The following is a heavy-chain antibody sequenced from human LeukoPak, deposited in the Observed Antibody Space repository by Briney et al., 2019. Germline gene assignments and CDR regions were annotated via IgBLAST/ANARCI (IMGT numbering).Heavy chain of an antibody. CDR2: INHSGST. J-gene: IGHJ4*02. V-gene: IGHV4-34*01. Sequence: SETLSLTCAVYGGYFSGYYWSWIRQPPGKGLEWIGEINHSGSTNYNPSLKSRVTISVDTSKNQFSLKLSSVTAADTAVYYCARGVRRATTRAGGFDYWGQGTLVTVSS. CDR1: GGYFSGYY. D-gene: IGHD1-26*01. CDR3: ARGVRRATTRAGGFDY.